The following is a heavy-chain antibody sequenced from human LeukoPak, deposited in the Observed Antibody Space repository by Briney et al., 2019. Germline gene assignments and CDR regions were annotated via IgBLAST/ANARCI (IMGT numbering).Heavy chain of an antibody. D-gene: IGHD2-2*01. J-gene: IGHJ5*02. V-gene: IGHV4-4*07. Sequence: SETLSLTCTVSGGSISSYYWSWIRQPAGKGLEWIGRIYTSGSTNYNPSLKSRVTMSVDTSKSQFSLKLSSVTAADTAVYYCARDQCSSTSCYSSNWFDPWGQGTLVTVSS. CDR1: GGSISSYY. CDR3: ARDQCSSTSCYSSNWFDP. CDR2: IYTSGST.